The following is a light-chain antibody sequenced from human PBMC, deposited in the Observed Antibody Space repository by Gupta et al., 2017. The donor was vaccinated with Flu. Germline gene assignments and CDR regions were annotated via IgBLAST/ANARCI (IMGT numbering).Light chain of an antibody. J-gene: IGKJ4*01. CDR2: CAS. CDR1: QSVLFSSNNKNS. CDR3: QQDSHPPLT. Sequence: SLGERATINGKSSQSVLFSSNNKNSLAWYQQKPGQPPKLLIYCASTRESGVPDRFSGSGSGTDFTLTISSLQAEDVAVYYCQQDSHPPLTFGGGTKVESK. V-gene: IGKV4-1*01.